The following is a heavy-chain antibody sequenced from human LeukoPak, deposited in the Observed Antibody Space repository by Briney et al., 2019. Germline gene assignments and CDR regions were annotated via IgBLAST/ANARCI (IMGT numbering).Heavy chain of an antibody. CDR3: ARSFYYDSSVPPGY. D-gene: IGHD3-22*01. CDR1: GGSISSYY. J-gene: IGHJ4*02. V-gene: IGHV4-59*08. CDR2: IYYSGST. Sequence: SETLSLTCTVSGGSISSYYWSWIRPPPGKELEWIGYIYYSGSTNYNPSLKSRVTISVDTSKNQFSLKLSSVTAADTAVYYCARSFYYDSSVPPGYWGQGTLVTVSS.